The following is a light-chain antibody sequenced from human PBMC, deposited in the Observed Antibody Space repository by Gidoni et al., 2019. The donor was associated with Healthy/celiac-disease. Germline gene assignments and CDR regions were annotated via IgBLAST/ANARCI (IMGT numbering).Light chain of an antibody. J-gene: IGKJ3*01. CDR3: RQHYNRPLT. Sequence: DIQRTQSPSSLSASVGDRVTITCQASQVVSNYLNSYQQNSGTAPTRLIYDASNLEAGVPSRFSGSGCWADVSSTISSLQPEDIATDYCRQHYNRPLTFGPGTKVDIK. CDR1: QVVSNY. V-gene: IGKV1-33*01. CDR2: DAS.